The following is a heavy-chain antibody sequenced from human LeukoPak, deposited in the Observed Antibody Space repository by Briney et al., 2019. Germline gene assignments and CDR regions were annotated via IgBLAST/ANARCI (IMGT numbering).Heavy chain of an antibody. CDR1: GGSFSGYY. V-gene: IGHV4-34*01. CDR3: ARYYSSSWYHKRNWFDP. J-gene: IGHJ5*02. D-gene: IGHD6-13*01. CDR2: INHSGST. Sequence: PSETLSLTCAVYGGSFSGYYWSWIRQPPGKGLEWIGEINHSGSTNYNPSLKSRVTISVDTSKNQFSLKLSSATAADTAVYYCARYYSSSWYHKRNWFDPWGQGTLVTVSS.